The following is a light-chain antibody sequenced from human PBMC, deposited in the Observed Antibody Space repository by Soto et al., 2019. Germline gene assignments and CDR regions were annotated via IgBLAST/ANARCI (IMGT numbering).Light chain of an antibody. CDR2: GAS. V-gene: IGKV3-20*01. CDR1: QSVTNSF. CDR3: QHYVSSPCA. Sequence: EIVLAQSPGTLSLSPGERATLSCRASQSVTNSFLAWYQQTPGQAPRLLIYGASRRATGIPDRFTGSGSGTDFTLTISRLEPEDFAVYYCQHYVSSPCAFGQGTKVEI. J-gene: IGKJ1*01.